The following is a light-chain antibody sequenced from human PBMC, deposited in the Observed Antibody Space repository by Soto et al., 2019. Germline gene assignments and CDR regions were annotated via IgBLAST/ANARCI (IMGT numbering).Light chain of an antibody. Sequence: QAVVTQEPSLTVSPGGTVTLTCASSIGAVTSGYYANWFQQKPGQAPRSLIYGTTNKHSWTPARFSGSLLGGKAALTLSGVQPEDEAEYYCLRYSGGALHWVFGGGTKVTVL. V-gene: IGLV7-43*01. CDR3: LRYSGGALHWV. CDR2: GTT. J-gene: IGLJ3*02. CDR1: IGAVTSGYY.